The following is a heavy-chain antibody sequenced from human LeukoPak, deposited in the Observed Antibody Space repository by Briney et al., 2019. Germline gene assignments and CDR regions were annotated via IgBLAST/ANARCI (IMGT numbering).Heavy chain of an antibody. CDR3: AIYSGGWFDP. D-gene: IGHD5-12*01. CDR2: IYYSGST. J-gene: IGHJ5*02. V-gene: IGHV4-59*01. Sequence: SETLSLTCTVSGGSISSYYWSWIRQPPGKGLEWIGYIYYSGSTNYNSSLKSRVTISVDTSKNQFSLKLSSVTAADTAVYYCAIYSGGWFDPWGQGTLVTASS. CDR1: GGSISSYY.